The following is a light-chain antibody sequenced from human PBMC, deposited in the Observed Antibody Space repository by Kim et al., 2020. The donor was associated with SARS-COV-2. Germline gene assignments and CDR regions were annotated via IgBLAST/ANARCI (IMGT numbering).Light chain of an antibody. V-gene: IGLV3-19*01. J-gene: IGLJ3*02. CDR3: NSRDNNGNQV. Sequence: SSELTQDPAMSVALGQTVRITCQGDSLRTYYASWYQQKPGQAPLLVIYGQNNRPSGIPDRVSGSRSGNTSSLTITGAQAEDEADYYCNSRDNNGNQVFGGGTQLTVL. CDR1: SLRTYY. CDR2: GQN.